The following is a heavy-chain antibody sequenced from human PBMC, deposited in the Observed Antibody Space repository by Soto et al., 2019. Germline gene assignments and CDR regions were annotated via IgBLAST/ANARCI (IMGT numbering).Heavy chain of an antibody. D-gene: IGHD6-6*01. CDR3: ARHWSIAARRGEYYFDY. J-gene: IGHJ4*02. CDR2: IYYSGST. CDR1: GGSISSSSYY. Sequence: SETLSLTCTVSGGSISSSSYYWGWIRQPPGKGLEWIGSIYYSGSTYYNPSLKSRVTISVDTSKNQFSLKLSSVTAADTAVYYCARHWSIAARRGEYYFDYWGQGTLVTVSS. V-gene: IGHV4-39*01.